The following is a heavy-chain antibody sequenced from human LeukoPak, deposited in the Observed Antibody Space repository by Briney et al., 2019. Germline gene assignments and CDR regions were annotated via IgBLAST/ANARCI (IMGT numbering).Heavy chain of an antibody. J-gene: IGHJ4*02. D-gene: IGHD3-22*01. CDR3: AKDLYYDSSPPYYFDY. CDR1: GFTFSNYA. Sequence: GGSLRLSCAASGFTFSNYAMSWVRQAPGKGLEWVSAISDSGGSTYYEDSVKGRFTIARENSKNTLYLQMNSLRAEATAVYYCAKDLYYDSSPPYYFDYWGQGTLVTVSS. V-gene: IGHV3-23*01. CDR2: ISDSGGST.